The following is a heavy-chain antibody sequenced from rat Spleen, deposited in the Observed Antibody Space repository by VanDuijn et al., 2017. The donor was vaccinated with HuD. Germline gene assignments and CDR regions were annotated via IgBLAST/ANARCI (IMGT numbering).Heavy chain of an antibody. J-gene: IGHJ1*01. CDR2: INYDGSTV. V-gene: IGHV5-7*01. D-gene: IGHD1-12*03. Sequence: EVQLVESGGGFVQPGRSLKLSCAASGFTFSDYNMAWVRQAPKKGLEWVATINYDGSTVHYRDSVKGRFTVSRANAKSTLYLQMDSLRSEDTATHYCTRHAYYDGYYHWYFDFWGPGTMVTVSS. CDR1: GFTFSDYN. CDR3: TRHAYYDGYYHWYFDF.